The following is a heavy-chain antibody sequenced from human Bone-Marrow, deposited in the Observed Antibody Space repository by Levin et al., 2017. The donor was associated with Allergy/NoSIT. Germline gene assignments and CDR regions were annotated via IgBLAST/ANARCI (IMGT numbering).Heavy chain of an antibody. V-gene: IGHV3-48*02. J-gene: IGHJ6*02. CDR1: GFTFSSYS. CDR2: ISSSSSTI. Sequence: GESLKISCAASGFTFSSYSMNWVRQAPGKGLEWVSYISSSSSTIYYADSVKGRFTISRDNAKNSLYLQMNSLRDEDTAVYYCARDERYCSGGSCYSYYDDGMDVWGQGTTVTVSS. CDR3: ARDERYCSGGSCYSYYDDGMDV. D-gene: IGHD2-15*01.